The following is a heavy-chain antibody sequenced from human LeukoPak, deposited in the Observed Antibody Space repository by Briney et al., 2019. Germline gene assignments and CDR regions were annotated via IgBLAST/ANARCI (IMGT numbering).Heavy chain of an antibody. J-gene: IGHJ4*02. CDR3: AREYGGNPGLFGY. CDR1: GYTFIGYS. Sequence: GASVKVSCKASGYTFIGYSISWVRQAPGQGLEWMGWITPYNGNTNYVQNFQGRVTMTTDTSTSKAYMELRSLRSDDTAVYYCAREYGGNPGLFGYWGQGTLVTVSS. CDR2: ITPYNGNT. D-gene: IGHD4-23*01. V-gene: IGHV1-18*01.